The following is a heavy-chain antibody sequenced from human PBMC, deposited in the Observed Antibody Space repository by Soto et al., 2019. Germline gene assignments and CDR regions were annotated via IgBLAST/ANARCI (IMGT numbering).Heavy chain of an antibody. CDR3: ARSRSITRKDNLIAVAGTPFDY. Sequence: GASGKVSCKASGYTFASYYMQWVRQAPGQGLEGMGIINPSVGSTSYAQKFQCRFTKTRDTSTSTVYMELNSLRSEDTAVYYCARSRSITRKDNLIAVAGTPFDYWGQGTLVTVSS. CDR1: GYTFASYY. V-gene: IGHV1-46*01. CDR2: INPSVGST. J-gene: IGHJ4*02. D-gene: IGHD6-19*01.